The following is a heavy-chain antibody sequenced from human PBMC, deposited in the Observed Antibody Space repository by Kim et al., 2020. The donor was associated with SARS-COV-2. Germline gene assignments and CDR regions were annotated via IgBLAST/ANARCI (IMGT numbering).Heavy chain of an antibody. J-gene: IGHJ4*02. V-gene: IGHV3-21*01. D-gene: IGHD3-9*01. Sequence: DSVKGRFTISRDNAKNSLYLQMNSLRAEDTAVYYCARSIWDILTGYYFDYWGQGTLVTVSS. CDR3: ARSIWDILTGYYFDY.